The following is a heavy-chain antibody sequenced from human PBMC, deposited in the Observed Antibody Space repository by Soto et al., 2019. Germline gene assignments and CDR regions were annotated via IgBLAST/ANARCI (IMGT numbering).Heavy chain of an antibody. D-gene: IGHD6-13*01. V-gene: IGHV4-31*03. J-gene: IGHJ4*02. CDR1: GGPIINGDSY. Sequence: SETLSLTCTVSGGPIINGDSYLSWIRQHPEKGLEWMGYINYRGTTNYNPALRSRIIISIDTSKNQFSLRLTSVTAADTAVYYCARDAPGAAPYWGQGTLVTVSS. CDR3: ARDAPGAAPY. CDR2: INYRGTT.